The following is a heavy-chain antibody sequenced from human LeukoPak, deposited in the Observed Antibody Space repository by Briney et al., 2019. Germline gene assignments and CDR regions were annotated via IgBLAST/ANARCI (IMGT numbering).Heavy chain of an antibody. J-gene: IGHJ5*02. CDR1: GDSINNYY. CDR2: IYYSGST. CDR3: ARRIRKRGIAVAGTPGWFDP. D-gene: IGHD6-19*01. Sequence: SETLSLTCTVSGDSINNYYWTWIRQPPGKGLEWIGSIYYSGSTYYNPSLKSRVTISVDTSKNQFSLKLSSVTAADTAVYYCARRIRKRGIAVAGTPGWFDPWGQGTLVTVSS. V-gene: IGHV4-59*05.